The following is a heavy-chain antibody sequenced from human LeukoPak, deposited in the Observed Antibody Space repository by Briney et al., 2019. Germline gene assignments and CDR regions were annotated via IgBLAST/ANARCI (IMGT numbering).Heavy chain of an antibody. CDR3: ARATVGEWEEPEGIDH. V-gene: IGHV4-39*07. CDR1: GGSISSSSYY. Sequence: SETLSLTCTVSGGSISSSSYYWGWIRQPPGKGLEWIGSIYYSGSTYYNPSLKSRVSISLDTSLNQLSLKLRSVTAADTAFYYCARATVGEWEEPEGIDHWGQGILVTVST. CDR2: IYYSGST. J-gene: IGHJ1*01. D-gene: IGHD1-26*01.